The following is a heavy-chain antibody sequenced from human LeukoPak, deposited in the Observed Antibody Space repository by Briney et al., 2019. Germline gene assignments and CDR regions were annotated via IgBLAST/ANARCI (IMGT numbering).Heavy chain of an antibody. D-gene: IGHD2-2*01. CDR3: AKETPSTGWFDP. CDR2: INPSGDGT. V-gene: IGHV1-46*01. Sequence: ASVKVSCKASGHTFTTYYVHLVRQAPGQGLEWMGVINPSGDGTNYPQRFQGRVTLTRDTSTSTVYMELSSLRPEDTAIYYCAKETPSTGWFDPWGQGTLVTVSS. J-gene: IGHJ5*02. CDR1: GHTFTTYY.